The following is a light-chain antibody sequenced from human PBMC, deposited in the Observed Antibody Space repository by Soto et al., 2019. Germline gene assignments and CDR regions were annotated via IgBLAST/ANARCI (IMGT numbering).Light chain of an antibody. Sequence: EIVLTQSPGTLSLSPGEIATLSCRASQSISSNYLAWYQQTPGQAPRLLIYDASNRSAGIPDRFSGSGSRTDFTLTISRLEPEDFGVYHCQQYGGSPRTFGQGTKVEIK. CDR3: QQYGGSPRT. CDR2: DAS. J-gene: IGKJ1*01. V-gene: IGKV3-20*01. CDR1: QSISSNY.